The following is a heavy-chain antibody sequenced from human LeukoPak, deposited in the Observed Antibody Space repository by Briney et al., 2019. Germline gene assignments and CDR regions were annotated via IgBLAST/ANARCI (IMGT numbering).Heavy chain of an antibody. V-gene: IGHV3-7*04. CDR1: GFSFTNFW. Sequence: GSLRLSCAVSGFSFTNFWMSWVRQAPGRGLEWVANIHPEGNEKYHVESVKGRFTISRDNTKNLLFLQMNGLRVEDTAVYYCARGDAFSGDHWGQGTLVTVSS. J-gene: IGHJ4*02. CDR3: ARGDAFSGDH. CDR2: IHPEGNEK.